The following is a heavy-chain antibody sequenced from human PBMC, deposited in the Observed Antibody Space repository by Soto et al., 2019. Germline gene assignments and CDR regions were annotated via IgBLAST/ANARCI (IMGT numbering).Heavy chain of an antibody. CDR2: INWNGGST. V-gene: IGHV3-20*04. Sequence: GGSLRLSCAASGFTFDDYGMSWVRQAPGKGLEWVSGINWNGGSTGYADSVKGRFTISRDNAKNSLYLQMNSLRAEDTALYYCASGYGSGSYYPRYYFDYWGQGTLVTVSS. D-gene: IGHD3-10*01. CDR1: GFTFDDYG. CDR3: ASGYGSGSYYPRYYFDY. J-gene: IGHJ4*02.